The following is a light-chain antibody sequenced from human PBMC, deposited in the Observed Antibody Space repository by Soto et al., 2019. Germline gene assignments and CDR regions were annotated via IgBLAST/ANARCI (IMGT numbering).Light chain of an antibody. Sequence: DIQMTQSPSTLSASVGDRVIITCRASQSISSWLAWYQQKPGKAPKLLIYDASSLESGVPSRLSGSGSGSEFTITITRLQPDDFATYFCQQYHSYPETFGQGTKVEF. V-gene: IGKV1-5*01. J-gene: IGKJ1*01. CDR1: QSISSW. CDR2: DAS. CDR3: QQYHSYPET.